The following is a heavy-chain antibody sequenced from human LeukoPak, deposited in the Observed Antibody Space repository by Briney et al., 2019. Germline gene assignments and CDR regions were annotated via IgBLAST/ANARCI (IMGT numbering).Heavy chain of an antibody. CDR2: LSAGGIT. D-gene: IGHD1-26*01. J-gene: IGHJ1*01. CDR1: GFTFSSHA. CDR3: AQAEKRDSGHRFQH. V-gene: IGHV3-23*01. Sequence: GGSLRLSCAASGFTFSSHALGWVRQTPGKGLEWISNLSAGGITLYADSVKGRFTISRDNYKNTLYLQMTGLRADDTAVYYCAQAEKRDSGHRFQHWGQGILVTVSS.